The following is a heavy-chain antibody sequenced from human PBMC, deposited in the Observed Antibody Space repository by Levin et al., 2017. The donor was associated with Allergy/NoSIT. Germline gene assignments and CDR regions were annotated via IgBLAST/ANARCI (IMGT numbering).Heavy chain of an antibody. J-gene: IGHJ5*02. Sequence: GASVKVSCKASGYTFTSYGISWVRQAPGQGLEWMGWISAYNGNTNYAQKLQGRVTMTTDTSTSTAYMELRSLRSDDTALYYCARVDIVVVTGWFDPWGQGTLVTVSS. V-gene: IGHV1-18*01. CDR1: GYTFTSYG. D-gene: IGHD2-21*02. CDR2: ISAYNGNT. CDR3: ARVDIVVVTGWFDP.